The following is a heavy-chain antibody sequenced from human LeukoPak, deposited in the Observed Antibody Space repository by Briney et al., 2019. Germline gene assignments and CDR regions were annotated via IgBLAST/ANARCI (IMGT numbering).Heavy chain of an antibody. J-gene: IGHJ5*02. Sequence: GGSLRLSCAASGFTFSSYAMSWVRQAPGKGLEWVSAISGSGGSTYYADSVKGRFTISRGNSKNTLYLQMNSLRAEDTAVYYCAKCPYYDFWSGYLWVDPWGQGTLVTVSS. CDR1: GFTFSSYA. CDR3: AKCPYYDFWSGYLWVDP. D-gene: IGHD3-3*01. CDR2: ISGSGGST. V-gene: IGHV3-23*01.